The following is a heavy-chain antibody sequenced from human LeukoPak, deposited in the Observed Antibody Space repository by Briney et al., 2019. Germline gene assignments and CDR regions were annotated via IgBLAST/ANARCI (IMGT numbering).Heavy chain of an antibody. Sequence: GASVKVSCKSSGYTFTRYYMHWVRQVPGPGLEWMGIIDPSGSSTTYAQRFQGRVTMTRDTSTSTVYMELSSLRSEDTAIYYCARDHAAAGTGLGFWGQGTLVTVSS. CDR2: IDPSGSST. D-gene: IGHD6-13*01. CDR1: GYTFTRYY. CDR3: ARDHAAAGTGLGF. V-gene: IGHV1-46*01. J-gene: IGHJ4*02.